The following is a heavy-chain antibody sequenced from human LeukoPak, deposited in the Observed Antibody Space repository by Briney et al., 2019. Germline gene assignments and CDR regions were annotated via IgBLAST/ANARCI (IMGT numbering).Heavy chain of an antibody. D-gene: IGHD3-3*01. CDR1: GYTFTGYY. J-gene: IGHJ5*02. V-gene: IGHV1-2*06. Sequence: ASVKVSCKASGYTFTGYYMHWVRQAPGQGLEWMGRINPNSGGTNYAQKFQGRVTMTRDTSISTAYMELSSLRSEDTAVYYCARGNDFWSAITTWGQGTLVTVSS. CDR3: ARGNDFWSAITT. CDR2: INPNSGGT.